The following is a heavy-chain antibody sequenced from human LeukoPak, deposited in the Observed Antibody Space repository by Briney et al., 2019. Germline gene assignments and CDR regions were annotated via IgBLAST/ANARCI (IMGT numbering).Heavy chain of an antibody. V-gene: IGHV4-59*01. CDR1: GGSISSYY. J-gene: IGHJ5*02. Sequence: SETLSLTCTVSGGSISSYYWSWLRQPPGKGLEWIGYIYYSGSTNYNPSLKSRVPISVDTSKNQFSLKLSSVTAADTAVYYCARVFVVRGPSRFDPWGQGTLVTVSS. CDR2: IYYSGST. D-gene: IGHD3-10*01. CDR3: ARVFVVRGPSRFDP.